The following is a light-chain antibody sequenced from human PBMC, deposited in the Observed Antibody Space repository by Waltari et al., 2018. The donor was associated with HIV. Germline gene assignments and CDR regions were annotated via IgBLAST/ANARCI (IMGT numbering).Light chain of an antibody. CDR3: CSYAGSVV. Sequence: QSALTQPRSVSGSPGQSVTISCTGTSSDVGGYNYVSWYQQHPGKAPKLMIYDVSKRPSGGPDRFSGSKSGHTASLTISGLQAEDEADYYCCSYAGSVVFGGGTKLTVL. V-gene: IGLV2-11*01. CDR1: SSDVGGYNY. CDR2: DVS. J-gene: IGLJ2*01.